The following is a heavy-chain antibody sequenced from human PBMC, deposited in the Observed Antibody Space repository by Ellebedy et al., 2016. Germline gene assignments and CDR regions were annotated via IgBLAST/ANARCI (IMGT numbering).Heavy chain of an antibody. CDR3: ARHHYGGNSIYVDY. Sequence: SDTLSLTCTVSGGSISSYYWSWIRQPPGKGLEWIGYIYYSGSTNYNPSLKSRVTISVDTSKNQFSLKLSSVTAADTAVYYCARHHYGGNSIYVDYWGQGTLVTVSS. V-gene: IGHV4-59*08. J-gene: IGHJ4*02. D-gene: IGHD4-23*01. CDR1: GGSISSYY. CDR2: IYYSGST.